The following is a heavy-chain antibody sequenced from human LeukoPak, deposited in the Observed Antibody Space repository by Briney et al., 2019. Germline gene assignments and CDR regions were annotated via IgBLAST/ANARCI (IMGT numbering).Heavy chain of an antibody. J-gene: IGHJ3*02. Sequence: SETLSLTCTVSGGSISSYYWSWIRQPPGKGLEWIGYIYYSGSTNYNPSLKSRVTISVDTSKNQFSLKLNSVTAADTAVYYCARSGYSYGADAFDIWGQGTMVTVSS. D-gene: IGHD5-18*01. CDR1: GGSISSYY. V-gene: IGHV4-59*12. CDR2: IYYSGST. CDR3: ARSGYSYGADAFDI.